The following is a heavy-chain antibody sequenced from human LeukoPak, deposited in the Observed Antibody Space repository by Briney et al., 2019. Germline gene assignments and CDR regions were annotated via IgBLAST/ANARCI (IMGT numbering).Heavy chain of an antibody. Sequence: GGSLRLSCAASGLTFNIYAMSWVRQAPGKGLEWVSAISGSGGSTYYADSVKGRFTISRDNSKNTLYLQMNSLRAEDTAVYYCAITGGDIVVVPAAEFDYWGQGTLVTVSS. V-gene: IGHV3-23*01. CDR2: ISGSGGST. CDR3: AITGGDIVVVPAAEFDY. D-gene: IGHD2-2*01. J-gene: IGHJ4*02. CDR1: GLTFNIYA.